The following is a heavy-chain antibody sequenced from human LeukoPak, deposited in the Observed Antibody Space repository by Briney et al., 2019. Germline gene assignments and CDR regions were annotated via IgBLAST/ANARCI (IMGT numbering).Heavy chain of an antibody. V-gene: IGHV4-34*01. D-gene: IGHD6-19*01. CDR2: INHSGST. CDR1: GGSFSGYY. CDR3: AREEDTAVAGRVY. J-gene: IGHJ4*02. Sequence: SETLSLTCAVYGGSFSGYYWSWIRQPPGKGLEWIGEINHSGSTNYSPTLKRRVAISVDTAKNQFSLKLSSVTAADTAVYYCAREEDTAVAGRVYWGQGTLVTVSS.